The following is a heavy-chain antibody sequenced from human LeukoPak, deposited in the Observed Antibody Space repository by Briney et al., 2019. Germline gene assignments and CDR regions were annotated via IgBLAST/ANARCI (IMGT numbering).Heavy chain of an antibody. CDR2: ISGSGDST. V-gene: IGHV3-23*01. D-gene: IGHD3-22*01. J-gene: IGHJ4*02. CDR1: GFTFSSYS. CDR3: ASRNYYDTSGYFYPYYFDY. Sequence: GGSLRLSCAAPGFTFSSYSMNWVRQAPGKGLEWVSGISGSGDSTYYADSVKGRFTISRDNSKNTLYLQMTSLRAEDTAVYYCASRNYYDTSGYFYPYYFDYWGQGTLVTVSS.